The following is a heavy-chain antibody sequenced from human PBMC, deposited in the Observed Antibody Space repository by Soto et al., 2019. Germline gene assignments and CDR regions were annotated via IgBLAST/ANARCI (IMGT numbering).Heavy chain of an antibody. V-gene: IGHV3-30*03. D-gene: IGHD3-16*01. CDR1: GFTFSNYG. Sequence: QVQLVESGGGVVQPGRSLRLSCAASGFTFSNYGMHWVRQAPGKGLEWVALISYDGSNKYYADSVKGRFTISRYNSKNTLSLQMNSLIAVDTVVYYWATVLEGYVWWNAMDVVGQGTTVTVSS. CDR3: ATVLEGYVWWNAMDV. CDR2: ISYDGSNK. J-gene: IGHJ6*02.